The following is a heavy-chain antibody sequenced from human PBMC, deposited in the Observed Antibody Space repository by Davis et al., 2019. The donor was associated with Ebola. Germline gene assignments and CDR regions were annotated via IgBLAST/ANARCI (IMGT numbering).Heavy chain of an antibody. J-gene: IGHJ4*02. D-gene: IGHD6-19*01. CDR2: MYYGGSI. V-gene: IGHV4-59*01. CDR1: DDSISSYY. Sequence: SETLSLTCTVSDDSISSYYWSWIRQPPEKGLEWIGYMYYGGSIIYNPSLKSRVTMSVDTSKKQLSLRLRSVTAADTAVYYCARARGWYGEYDYWGQGTLVTVSS. CDR3: ARARGWYGEYDY.